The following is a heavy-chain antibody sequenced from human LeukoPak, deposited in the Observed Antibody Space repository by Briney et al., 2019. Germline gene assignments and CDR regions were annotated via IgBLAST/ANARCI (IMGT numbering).Heavy chain of an antibody. Sequence: SETLSLTCSVSSGSTSDYYWNWIRQPAGQGLEWLGRIYYTGNTAYNPSLESRLTMSLDTAKNQFSLKVTSVTAADTAVYYCARGGTSFTYFDSWGQGTLVTVSS. J-gene: IGHJ4*02. CDR1: SGSTSDYY. V-gene: IGHV4-4*07. D-gene: IGHD3-16*02. CDR2: IYYTGNT. CDR3: ARGGTSFTYFDS.